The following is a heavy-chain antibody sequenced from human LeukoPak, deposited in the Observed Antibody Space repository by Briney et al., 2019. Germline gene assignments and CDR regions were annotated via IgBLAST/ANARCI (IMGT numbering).Heavy chain of an antibody. CDR2: INSDGSST. Sequence: GGSLRLSCAASGFTFSSYWMHWVRQAPGKGLVWVSRINSDGSSTSYADSVKSRFTISRDNANNTLYLQMNSLRAEDTAVYSCAKGPRGSHNWLDPWGQGTLVTVSS. CDR1: GFTFSSYW. J-gene: IGHJ5*02. V-gene: IGHV3-74*01. CDR3: AKGPRGSHNWLDP. D-gene: IGHD3-10*01.